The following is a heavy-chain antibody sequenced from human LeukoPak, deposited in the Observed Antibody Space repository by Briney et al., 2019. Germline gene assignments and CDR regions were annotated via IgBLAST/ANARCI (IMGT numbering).Heavy chain of an antibody. Sequence: GGSLRLSCAASGFTFSNYNMNWVRRAPGKGLEWISYIGISSGNTKYADSVKGRFTISGDSAKNSLYLQMNSLRVEDTAVYYCARDYNYAFDNWGQGTLVTVSS. V-gene: IGHV3-48*04. J-gene: IGHJ4*02. CDR3: ARDYNYAFDN. CDR2: IGISSGNT. CDR1: GFTFSNYN. D-gene: IGHD3-22*01.